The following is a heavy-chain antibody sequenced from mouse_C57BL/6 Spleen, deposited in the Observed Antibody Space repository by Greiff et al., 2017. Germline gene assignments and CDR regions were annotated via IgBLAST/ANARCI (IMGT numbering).Heavy chain of an antibody. CDR3: AFCYYGSSSLAY. D-gene: IGHD1-1*01. CDR2: INPSTGGT. J-gene: IGHJ3*01. V-gene: IGHV1-42*01. CDR1: GYSFTGYY. Sequence: VQLQQSGPELVKPGASVKISCKASGYSFTGYYMNWVKQSPEKSLEWIGEINPSTGGTTYNQKFKAKATLTVDKSSSTAYMQLQSLTSEDSAVYYCAFCYYGSSSLAYWGQGTLVTVSA.